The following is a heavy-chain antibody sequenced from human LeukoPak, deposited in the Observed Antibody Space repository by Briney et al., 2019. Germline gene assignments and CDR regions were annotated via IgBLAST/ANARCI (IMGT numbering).Heavy chain of an antibody. CDR1: VFTLSNFW. Sequence: PGGSLTLSCAASVFTLSNFWMAWVRQAPGKGLEGVANIKQDESEKQYVASVRGRFRISRDNARNLMYLQTNRLRAEDTAVYYCARDRGIAADGTVGWFDPWGQGTLVTVSS. J-gene: IGHJ5*02. V-gene: IGHV3-7*01. CDR3: ARDRGIAADGTVGWFDP. D-gene: IGHD6-13*01. CDR2: IKQDESEK.